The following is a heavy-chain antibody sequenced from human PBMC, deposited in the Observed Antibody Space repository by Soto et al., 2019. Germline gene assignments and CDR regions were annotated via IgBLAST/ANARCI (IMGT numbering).Heavy chain of an antibody. J-gene: IGHJ4*02. V-gene: IGHV3-23*01. CDR2: ITAGGDTT. Sequence: EVQLLESGGGLVQPGGSLRLSCSASGFTFSNYAMSWVRQAPGKGLQWISGITAGGDTTYYADSVKGRFTISRDNSKDTLFLQMYSLSDGDTAIFYCARVPTTVHPVTEVYFDDWGQGTLVTVSS. CDR1: GFTFSNYA. CDR3: ARVPTTVHPVTEVYFDD. D-gene: IGHD2-21*02.